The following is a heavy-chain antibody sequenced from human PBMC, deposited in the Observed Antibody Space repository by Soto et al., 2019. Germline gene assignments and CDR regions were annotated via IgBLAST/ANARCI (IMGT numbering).Heavy chain of an antibody. CDR1: GYTFMNYY. D-gene: IGHD5-18*01. Sequence: QVQMVQSGAEVKKPGASVKLSCKASGYTFMNYYIHWVRQAPGQGLEWMGIINPNGYTSTLAQKFQGRLTVTSDTSTSTVYMELGSLSSEDTAVYYCAIDLHGAFTTMVYWGQVSLVTVSS. CDR3: AIDLHGAFTTMVY. CDR2: INPNGYTS. J-gene: IGHJ4*02. V-gene: IGHV1-46*01.